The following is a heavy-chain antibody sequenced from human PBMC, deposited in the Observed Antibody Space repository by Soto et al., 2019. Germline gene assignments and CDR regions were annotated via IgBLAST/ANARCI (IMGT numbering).Heavy chain of an antibody. CDR2: IYHSGST. D-gene: IGHD4-17*01. V-gene: IGHV4-38-2*01. CDR1: GYSISSGYY. Sequence: SETLSLTCAVSGYSISSGYYWGWIRQPPGKGLEWIGSIYHSGSTYYNPSLKSRVTISVDTSKNQFSLKLSSVTAADTAVYYCARGTTVTPRYFDYWGQGTLVTVS. CDR3: ARGTTVTPRYFDY. J-gene: IGHJ4*02.